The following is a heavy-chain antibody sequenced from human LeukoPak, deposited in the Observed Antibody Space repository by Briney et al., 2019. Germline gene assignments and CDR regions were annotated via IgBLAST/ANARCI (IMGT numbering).Heavy chain of an antibody. V-gene: IGHV3-30-3*02. Sequence: GRSLRLSCAASGFTFSSYAMHWVRQAPGKGLEWVAVISYDGSNKYYADSVKGRFTISRDNSKNTLYLQMNSLRAEDTAVYYCAKSVSGVDYWGQGTLVTVSS. J-gene: IGHJ4*02. D-gene: IGHD3-10*01. CDR2: ISYDGSNK. CDR3: AKSVSGVDY. CDR1: GFTFSSYA.